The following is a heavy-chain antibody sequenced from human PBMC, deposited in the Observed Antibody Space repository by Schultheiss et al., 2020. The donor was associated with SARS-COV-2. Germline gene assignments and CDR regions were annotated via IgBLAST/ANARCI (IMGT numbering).Heavy chain of an antibody. Sequence: ETLSLTCTVSGYSISSGYYWGWIRQPPGKGLEWIGYIYYSGSTNYNPSLKSRVTISVDTSKNQFSLKLSSVTAADTAVYYCARGRISMVRGVTGAQDYWGQGTLVTVSS. D-gene: IGHD3-10*01. CDR3: ARGRISMVRGVTGAQDY. CDR1: GYSISSGYY. V-gene: IGHV4-38-2*02. J-gene: IGHJ4*02. CDR2: IYYSGST.